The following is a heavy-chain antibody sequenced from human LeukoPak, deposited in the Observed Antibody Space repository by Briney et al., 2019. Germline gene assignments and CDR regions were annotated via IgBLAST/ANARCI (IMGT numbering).Heavy chain of an antibody. V-gene: IGHV4-34*01. CDR2: INHSGTK. J-gene: IGHJ4*02. D-gene: IGHD4-11*01. Sequence: SETLSLTCVLYGGSFTDYYWSWVRQSPGKGLEWIGEINHSGTKRYNLSLKSRLIMSIDTSKNQFSLRLSSVTAADTAVYYCARVTVTTIDYWGQGTLVTVSS. CDR1: GGSFTDYY. CDR3: ARVTVTTIDY.